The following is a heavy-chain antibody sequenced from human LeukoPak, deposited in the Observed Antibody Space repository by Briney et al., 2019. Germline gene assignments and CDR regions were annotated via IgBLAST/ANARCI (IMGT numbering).Heavy chain of an antibody. D-gene: IGHD3-16*01. CDR3: ARFYGGSALDN. CDR2: INSDGFSI. CDR1: GFTFSAYW. J-gene: IGHJ3*02. V-gene: IGHV3-74*01. Sequence: GGSLRLSCAASGFTFSAYWMHWVRQAPGKGLVWVSRINSDGFSIAYADSVKGRFTIFRDNAKNTLYLHMNSLRAEDTAVYYCARFYGGSALDNWGQGTMVTVSS.